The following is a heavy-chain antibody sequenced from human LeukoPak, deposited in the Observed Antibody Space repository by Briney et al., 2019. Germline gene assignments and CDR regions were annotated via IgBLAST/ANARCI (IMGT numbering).Heavy chain of an antibody. J-gene: IGHJ4*02. V-gene: IGHV3-7*01. Sequence: PGGSLRLSCAASGFTFISYWMTGVRQAPGKGLEWVANIKQDGSEKYYVDSVKGRFTISRDNAKNSLYLQMNSLRAEDTAVYYCARNFAIDYWGQGTLVTVSS. CDR1: GFTFISYW. D-gene: IGHD3-9*01. CDR2: IKQDGSEK. CDR3: ARNFAIDY.